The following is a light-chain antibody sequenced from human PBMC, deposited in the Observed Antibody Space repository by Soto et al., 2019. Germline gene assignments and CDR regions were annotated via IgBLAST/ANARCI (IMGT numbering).Light chain of an antibody. V-gene: IGLV2-14*01. CDR2: DVS. J-gene: IGLJ1*01. CDR3: QSYDSSLSGYV. Sequence: QSALTQPASVSGSPGQSITISCTGTSSDVGGYNYVSWHQQHPGKAPKLMIFDVSNRPSGVSNRFSGSKSGTSASLAITGLQAEDEADYYCQSYDSSLSGYVFGTGTKLTVL. CDR1: SSDVGGYNY.